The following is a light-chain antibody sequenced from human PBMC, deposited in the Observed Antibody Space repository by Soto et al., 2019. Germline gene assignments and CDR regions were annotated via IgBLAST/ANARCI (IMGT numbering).Light chain of an antibody. CDR3: PQANSFPPT. Sequence: DIQMTQSPSSVSASVGDRVTITCRASQGISSWLAWYQQKPGKAPKILIYGVSGLQSGVPPRFRGTESGTDFTLTISSLQPEDFATCYCPQANSFPPTFGQGTKVEIK. J-gene: IGKJ1*01. CDR2: GVS. V-gene: IGKV1-12*01. CDR1: QGISSW.